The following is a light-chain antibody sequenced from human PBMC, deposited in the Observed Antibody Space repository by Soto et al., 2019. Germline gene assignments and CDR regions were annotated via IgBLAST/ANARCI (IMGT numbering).Light chain of an antibody. J-gene: IGKJ1*01. CDR2: DAS. CDR3: QHYYNWPRT. CDR1: QGVSGD. V-gene: IGKV3-11*01. Sequence: EIVLTQSPATLSLSPGERATLSCRATQGVSGDLAWYQQKPGQPPRLLMYDASKRATGIPARFSGSGSGTDFTLTISSLEPEDIAVYYCQHYYNWPRTFGQGTKVDNK.